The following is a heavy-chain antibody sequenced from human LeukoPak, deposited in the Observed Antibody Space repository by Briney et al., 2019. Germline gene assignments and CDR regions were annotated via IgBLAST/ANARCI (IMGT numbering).Heavy chain of an antibody. CDR2: IYTSGST. CDR1: GGSISSYY. D-gene: IGHD6-19*01. J-gene: IGHJ4*02. Sequence: SETPSLTCTVSGGSISSYYWSWIRQPAGKGLDWIGRIYTSGSTNYNPSLKSRVTMSVDTSKNQFSLKLSSVTAADTAVYYCAGSIAVAGTVDYWGQGTLVTVSS. CDR3: AGSIAVAGTVDY. V-gene: IGHV4-4*07.